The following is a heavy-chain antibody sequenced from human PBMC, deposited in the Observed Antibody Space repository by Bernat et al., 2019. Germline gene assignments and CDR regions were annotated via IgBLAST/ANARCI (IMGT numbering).Heavy chain of an antibody. CDR2: IRSKAKSYAT. D-gene: IGHD1-20*01. Sequence: VQLVESGGGVVQPGRSLSLSCAASGFTFSGSAMHWVRQASGKGLEWVGRIRSKAKSYATAYAASVKGRFTISRDDSKNTAYLQMNSLKTEDTAVYYCTRGITGTTPYFDYWGQGTLVTVSS. V-gene: IGHV3-73*01. CDR1: GFTFSGSA. J-gene: IGHJ4*02. CDR3: TRGITGTTPYFDY.